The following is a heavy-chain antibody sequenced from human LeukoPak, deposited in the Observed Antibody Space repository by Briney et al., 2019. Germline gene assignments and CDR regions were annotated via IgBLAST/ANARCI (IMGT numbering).Heavy chain of an antibody. V-gene: IGHV4-34*01. CDR3: AREKPIAVAGTGYFDY. J-gene: IGHJ4*02. D-gene: IGHD6-19*01. Sequence: SETLSLTCAVYGGSFSGYYWSWIRQPPGKGLEWIGSIYYSGSTYYNPSLKSRVTISVDTSKNQFSLKLSSVTAADTAVYYCAREKPIAVAGTGYFDYWGQGTLVTVSS. CDR2: IYYSGST. CDR1: GGSFSGYY.